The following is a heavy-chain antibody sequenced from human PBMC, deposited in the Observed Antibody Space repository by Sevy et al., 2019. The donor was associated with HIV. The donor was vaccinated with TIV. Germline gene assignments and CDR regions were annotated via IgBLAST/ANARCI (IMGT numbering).Heavy chain of an antibody. CDR1: GGSFSGYY. CDR2: INHSGST. CDR3: ARESGFPWSIAVAGLDY. J-gene: IGHJ4*02. D-gene: IGHD6-19*01. Sequence: SETLSLTCAVYGGSFSGYYWSWIRQPPGKGLEWIGEINHSGSTNYNPSLKSRVTISVDTSKNQFSLKLSSVIAADTAVYYCARESGFPWSIAVAGLDYWGQGTLVTVSS. V-gene: IGHV4-34*01.